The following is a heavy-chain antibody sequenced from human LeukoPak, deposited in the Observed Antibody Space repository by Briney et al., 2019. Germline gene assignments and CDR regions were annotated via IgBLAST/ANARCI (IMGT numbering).Heavy chain of an antibody. CDR3: ASVEGQLFHYTEFDY. J-gene: IGHJ4*02. CDR2: INSDGSST. CDR1: GFTFSSYW. Sequence: GGSLRLSCAASGFTFSSYWMHWVRQAPGKGLVWVSRINSDGSSTSYADSVKGRFTISRDNAKNTLYLQMNSLRAEDTAVYYCASVEGQLFHYTEFDYWGQGTLVTVSS. V-gene: IGHV3-74*01. D-gene: IGHD5-24*01.